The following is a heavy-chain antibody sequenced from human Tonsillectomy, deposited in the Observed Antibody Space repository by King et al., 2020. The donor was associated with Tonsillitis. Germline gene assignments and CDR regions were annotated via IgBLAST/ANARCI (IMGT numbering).Heavy chain of an antibody. CDR3: ARAYSKYCSGGSCYSSPFDY. CDR1: RFTFSSYP. CDR2: ISYDGSNK. J-gene: IGHJ4*02. D-gene: IGHD2-15*01. Sequence: VQLVESGGGVVQPGRSLSLSCAASRFTFSSYPMHWVPQAPGKGQEWVTLISYDGSNKYYADSVKGGFTISRDNPKNTLYLQRNSLRAEDTAVYYCARAYSKYCSGGSCYSSPFDYWGQGTLVTVSS. V-gene: IGHV3-30-3*01.